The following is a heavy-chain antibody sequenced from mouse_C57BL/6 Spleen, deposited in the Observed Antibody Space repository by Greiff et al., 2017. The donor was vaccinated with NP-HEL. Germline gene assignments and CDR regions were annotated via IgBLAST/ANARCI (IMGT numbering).Heavy chain of an antibody. J-gene: IGHJ2*01. CDR3: ARAGGDSSGYFDY. D-gene: IGHD3-2*02. CDR1: GYTLTSYW. CDR2: IDPSDSYT. Sequence: KESCKASGYTLTSYWMQWVKQRPGQGLEWIGEIDPSDSYTNYNQKFKGKATLTVDTSSSTAYMQLSSLTSEDSAVYYCARAGGDSSGYFDYWGQGTTLTVSS. V-gene: IGHV1-50*01.